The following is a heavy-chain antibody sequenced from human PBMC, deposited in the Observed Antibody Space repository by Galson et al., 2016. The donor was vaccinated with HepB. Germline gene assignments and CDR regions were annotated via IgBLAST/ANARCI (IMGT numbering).Heavy chain of an antibody. J-gene: IGHJ4*02. CDR3: ARAGLGTKASFDY. CDR1: GYTFTSYA. Sequence: SVKVSCKASGYTFTSYAMHWVRQAPGQRLEWMGWINAANGDTKYSQKFQGRVTISVGMSTDLLSLKLTSLTAADTGVYFCARAGLGTKASFDYWGQGILVAVSS. D-gene: IGHD1-7*01. CDR2: INAANGDT. V-gene: IGHV1-3*01.